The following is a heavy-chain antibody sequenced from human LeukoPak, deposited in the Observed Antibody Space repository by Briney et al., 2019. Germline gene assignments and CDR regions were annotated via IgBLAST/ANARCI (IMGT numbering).Heavy chain of an antibody. CDR1: GGSFSGYY. D-gene: IGHD3-22*01. V-gene: IGHV4-34*01. CDR3: ARGPYSYDSSGCFDY. J-gene: IGHJ4*02. CDR2: INHSGST. Sequence: SETLSLTCVVYGGSFSGYYWSWIRQPPGKGLEWIGEINHSGSTNYNPSLKSRVTISVDTSKNQFSLRLNSVTATDTAMYYCARGPYSYDSSGCFDYWGQGALVTVSS.